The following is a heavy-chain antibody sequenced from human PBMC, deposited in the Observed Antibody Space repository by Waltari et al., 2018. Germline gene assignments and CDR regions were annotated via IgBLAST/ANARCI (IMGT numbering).Heavy chain of an antibody. CDR3: ISYGYFDY. CDR2: ISGRGGST. CDR1: GFTFSSYA. J-gene: IGHJ4*02. V-gene: IGHV3-23*01. Sequence: EVQLLESGGGLVQPGGSLRLSCAASGFTFSSYAMSWVRQAPGKGVEWVSAISGRGGSTDYADSVKGRFTISRDNSKNTLYLQMNSLRAEDTAVYYCISYGYFDYWGQGTLVTVSS. D-gene: IGHD5-18*01.